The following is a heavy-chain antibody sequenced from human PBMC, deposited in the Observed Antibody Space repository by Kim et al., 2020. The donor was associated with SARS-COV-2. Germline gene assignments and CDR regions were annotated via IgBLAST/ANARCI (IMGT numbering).Heavy chain of an antibody. J-gene: IGHJ3*02. CDR2: IIPIFGTA. D-gene: IGHD3-10*01. V-gene: IGHV1-69*13. CDR3: AILSMVRGKKEDAFDI. CDR1: GGTFSSYA. Sequence: SVKVSCKASGGTFSSYAISWVRQAPGQGLEWMGGIIPIFGTANYAQKFQGRVTITADESTSTAYMELSSLRSEDTAVYYCAILSMVRGKKEDAFDIWGQGTMVTVSS.